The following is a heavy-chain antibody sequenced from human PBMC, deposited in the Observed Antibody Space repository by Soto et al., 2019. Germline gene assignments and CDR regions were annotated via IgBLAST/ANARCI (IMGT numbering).Heavy chain of an antibody. J-gene: IGHJ6*03. D-gene: IGHD3-10*01. CDR2: IKQDGSEK. V-gene: IGHV3-7*03. Sequence: GSLRLSCAASGFTFSRYWMSWVRQAPGKGLEWVANIKQDGSEKYYVDSVKGRFTISRDNAKNSLYLQMNSLRAEDTAVYYCARDSAMVRGVPLYYMDVWGKGTTVTVS. CDR1: GFTFSRYW. CDR3: ARDSAMVRGVPLYYMDV.